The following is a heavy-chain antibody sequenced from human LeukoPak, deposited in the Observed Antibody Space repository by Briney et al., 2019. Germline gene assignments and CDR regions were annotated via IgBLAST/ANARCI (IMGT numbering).Heavy chain of an antibody. Sequence: SETLSLTCTVSGGSVSSSSYYWGWIRQPPAKGLEWIGSIYYSGYTYYNPSLKSRVAISVDTSKNQFSLKLTSVATADTAVYHCARLDWATRRVFDIWGQGTVVTVSS. V-gene: IGHV4-39*01. D-gene: IGHD2-2*01. CDR3: ARLDWATRRVFDI. CDR1: GGSVSSSSYY. J-gene: IGHJ3*02. CDR2: IYYSGYT.